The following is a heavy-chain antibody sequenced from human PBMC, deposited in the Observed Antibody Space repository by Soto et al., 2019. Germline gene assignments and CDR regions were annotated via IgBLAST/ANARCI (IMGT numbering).Heavy chain of an antibody. CDR1: GGSISSYY. D-gene: IGHD3-16*01. CDR2: IYYSGST. Sequence: QVQLQESDPGLVKPSETLSLTCTVSGGSISSYYWSWIRQPPGKGLEWIGYIYYSGSTNYNPSLKSRVTISVDTSKNQFSLKLSSVTAADTAVYYCARARLGDQGSAWYFDLWGRGTLVTVSS. CDR3: ARARLGDQGSAWYFDL. V-gene: IGHV4-59*01. J-gene: IGHJ2*01.